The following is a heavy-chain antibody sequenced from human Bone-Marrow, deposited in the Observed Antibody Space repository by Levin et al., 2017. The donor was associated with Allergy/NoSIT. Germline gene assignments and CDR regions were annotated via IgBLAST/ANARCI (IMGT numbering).Heavy chain of an antibody. J-gene: IGHJ4*02. Sequence: SCAASGFTFSSYGMHWVRQAPGKGLEWVAVIWYDGSNKYYADSVKGRFTISRDNSKNTLYLQMNSLRAEDTAVYYCARSYDYVWGSYRAYYFDYWGQGTLVTVSS. CDR2: IWYDGSNK. CDR1: GFTFSSYG. D-gene: IGHD3-16*02. V-gene: IGHV3-33*01. CDR3: ARSYDYVWGSYRAYYFDY.